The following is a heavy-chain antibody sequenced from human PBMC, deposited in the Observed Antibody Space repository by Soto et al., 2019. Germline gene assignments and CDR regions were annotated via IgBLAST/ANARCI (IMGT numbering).Heavy chain of an antibody. CDR3: ARYGSGWYIFFDY. V-gene: IGHV4-34*01. CDR1: GWSFSGYY. J-gene: IGHJ4*02. D-gene: IGHD6-19*01. Sequence: SDTLSLTSAVYGWSFSGYYWRWIRQPPGKGLEWIGEINHSGNTNYNPSLKSRVTISVDTSNNQLSLKLSSVTAADTAVYYCARYGSGWYIFFDYWGQGTLVTVS. CDR2: INHSGNT.